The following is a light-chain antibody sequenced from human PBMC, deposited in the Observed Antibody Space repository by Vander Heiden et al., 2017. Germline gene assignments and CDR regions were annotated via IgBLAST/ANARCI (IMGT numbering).Light chain of an antibody. J-gene: IGLJ2*01. V-gene: IGLV1-44*01. CDR3: VAWEDSLKGPI. Sequence: QSVLTQPPSASGTPGQRVTIACSGRTSNIGSNPVTWYQQLPGTAPKLLIYTTNQRPSGVPNRFSGSKSGTSASLAISGLLSEDEADYYCVAWEDSLKGPIFGGGTKLTVL. CDR1: TSNIGSNP. CDR2: TTN.